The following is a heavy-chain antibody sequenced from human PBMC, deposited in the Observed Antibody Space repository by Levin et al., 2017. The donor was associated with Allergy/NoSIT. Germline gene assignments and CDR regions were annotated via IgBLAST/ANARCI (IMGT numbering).Heavy chain of an antibody. CDR3: ARLITSSSHYFGVDV. V-gene: IGHV4-4*07. Sequence: SQTLSLTCTVSGGSIRNHYWSWIRQPAGKALEWIGRIYASGSSNYNPSLKSRVTMSIDTSKNQFSLKLNSVTAADTAMYCCARLITSSSHYFGVDVWGQGTTVTVSS. CDR1: GGSIRNHY. CDR2: IYASGSS. D-gene: IGHD6-13*01. J-gene: IGHJ6*02.